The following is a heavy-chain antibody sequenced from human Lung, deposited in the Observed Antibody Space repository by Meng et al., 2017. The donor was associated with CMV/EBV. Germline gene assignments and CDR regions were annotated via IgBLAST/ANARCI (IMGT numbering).Heavy chain of an antibody. CDR3: TRERLYQPLWGDAVDR. CDR1: GFTFSTYT. V-gene: IGHV3-21*01. CDR2: ISSSRSYI. Sequence: GESLKISCATSGFTFSTYTVHWVRQAPGKGLEWVSSISSSRSYINYAASVKGRFTISRDNAKNSLYLQMNKMRAGDTAVYYCTRERLYQPLWGDAVDRWGLGTXVTV. J-gene: IGHJ3*02. D-gene: IGHD2-2*01.